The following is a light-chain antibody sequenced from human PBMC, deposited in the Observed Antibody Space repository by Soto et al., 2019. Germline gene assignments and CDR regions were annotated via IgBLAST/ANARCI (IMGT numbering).Light chain of an antibody. Sequence: QSALTQPPSASGSPGQSVTISCTGSKSDIGIYDFVYWYQHHPGKAPRLIIYEVVQRPSGVPDRFSGSKSGNTASLTVSGLQAADEADYLCKSYAGSNTYVFGTGPKFTVL. CDR1: KSDIGIYDF. CDR2: EVV. CDR3: KSYAGSNTYV. J-gene: IGLJ1*01. V-gene: IGLV2-8*01.